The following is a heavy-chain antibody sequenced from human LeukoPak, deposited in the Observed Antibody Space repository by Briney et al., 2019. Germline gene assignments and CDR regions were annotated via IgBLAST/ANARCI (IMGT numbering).Heavy chain of an antibody. J-gene: IGHJ4*02. CDR1: GFNFRNYC. CDR3: AKSRAGWPADY. V-gene: IGHV3-23*01. D-gene: IGHD2-15*01. Sequence: PGGSLRLSCAGSGFNFRNYCMGWVRPGPGEGLEWVSAISGSGGSTYYADSVKGRFTISRDNSKNTLYLQMNSLRAEDTAVYYCAKSRAGWPADYWGQGTLVTVSS. CDR2: ISGSGGST.